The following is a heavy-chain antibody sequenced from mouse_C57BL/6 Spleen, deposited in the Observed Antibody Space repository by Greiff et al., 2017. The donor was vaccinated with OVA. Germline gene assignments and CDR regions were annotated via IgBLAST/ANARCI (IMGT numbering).Heavy chain of an antibody. D-gene: IGHD2-4*01. V-gene: IGHV1-26*01. Sequence: EVQLQQSGPELVKPGASVKISCKASGYTFTDYYMNWVKQSPGKSLEWIGDIIPNNGGTSYNQKFKGKATLTVDKSSSTAYMELRSLTSEDSAVYYGARGIYGYDYGFAYWGQGTLVTVSA. CDR2: IIPNNGGT. CDR3: ARGIYGYDYGFAY. J-gene: IGHJ3*01. CDR1: GYTFTDYY.